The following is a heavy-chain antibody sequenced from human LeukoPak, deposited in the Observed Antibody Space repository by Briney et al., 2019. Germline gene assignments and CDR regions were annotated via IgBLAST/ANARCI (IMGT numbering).Heavy chain of an antibody. J-gene: IGHJ4*02. CDR2: IIPIFGTT. V-gene: IGHV1-69*13. CDR3: ARGRAQYQLLRFDY. Sequence: SVKVSCKASGGTFSSYAISWVRQAPGQGLEWMGGIIPIFGTTNYAQKFQGRVTITADESTSTAYMELSSLRSEDTAVYYCARGRAQYQLLRFDYWGQGTLVTVSS. D-gene: IGHD2-2*01. CDR1: GGTFSSYA.